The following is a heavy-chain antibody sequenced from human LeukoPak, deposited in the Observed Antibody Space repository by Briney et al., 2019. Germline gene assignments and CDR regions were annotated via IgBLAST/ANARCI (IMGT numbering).Heavy chain of an antibody. D-gene: IGHD2-2*01. Sequence: SDTLSLTCIISGGYISSTTYYWGWIRQPPGKGLEWIGEINPSGSTNYNPSLKSRVTISVDTSKNQFSLKLNSVTAADTAVYYCARGPTYQPIDLWGQGTLVPVSS. V-gene: IGHV4-39*07. J-gene: IGHJ1*01. CDR1: GGYISSTTYY. CDR2: INPSGST. CDR3: ARGPTYQPIDL.